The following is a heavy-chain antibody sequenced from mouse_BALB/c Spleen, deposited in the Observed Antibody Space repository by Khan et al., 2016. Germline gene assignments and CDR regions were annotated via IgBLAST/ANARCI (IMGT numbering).Heavy chain of an antibody. CDR1: GDSITSGY. J-gene: IGHJ4*01. CDR3: STGYDFDWDYYAMDY. Sequence: EVQLQESGPSLVKPSQTLSLTCSVTGDSITSGYWNWIRKFSGNKLEYWGYISYSGRTYYNPSLKNRVSITRDTSKNQFYLQLNSVTTEDTATYYCSTGYDFDWDYYAMDYWGQGTSVTVSS. CDR2: ISYSGRT. D-gene: IGHD2-4*01. V-gene: IGHV3-8*02.